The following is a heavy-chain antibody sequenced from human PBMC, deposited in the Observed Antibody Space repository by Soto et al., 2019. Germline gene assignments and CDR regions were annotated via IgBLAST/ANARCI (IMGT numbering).Heavy chain of an antibody. Sequence: GGSMGLSCAACGLSFTSLIMHWVRQAPGEALEWVAVIWYDSSNKFYADSVKGRFTISRDNSKNTLYLQMNSLRVEDTALYYCAKADYSYSWAPGDYWGQGTLVTVSS. V-gene: IGHV3-33*06. CDR3: AKADYSYSWAPGDY. CDR1: GLSFTSLI. J-gene: IGHJ4*02. D-gene: IGHD6-13*01. CDR2: IWYDSSNK.